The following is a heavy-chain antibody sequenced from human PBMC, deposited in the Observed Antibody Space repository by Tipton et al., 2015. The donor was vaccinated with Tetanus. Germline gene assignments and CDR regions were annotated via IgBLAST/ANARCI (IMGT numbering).Heavy chain of an antibody. Sequence: TLSLTCTVSGDSITSNYWSWIRQPAGKGPEWIGRIYINGRNNYNPSLKSRVTMSIDTSKNQFSLNLGSVTAADTAVYYCARDRGFTTYNYFDPWGQGTLVTVSS. CDR1: GDSITSNY. CDR2: IYINGRN. J-gene: IGHJ5*02. CDR3: ARDRGFTTYNYFDP. D-gene: IGHD3-22*01. V-gene: IGHV4-4*07.